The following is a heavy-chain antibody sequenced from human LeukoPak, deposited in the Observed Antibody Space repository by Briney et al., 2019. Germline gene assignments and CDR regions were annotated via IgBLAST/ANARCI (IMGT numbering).Heavy chain of an antibody. CDR3: TTGRTVKNCSGGSWYPNWFDP. V-gene: IGHV3-73*01. CDR2: ITSKANSYAT. Sequence: GGSLRLSCAASGFTFSGSAMHWVRQASGKGLEWVGRITSKANSYATAYAASVKGRFTISRDDSKNTAYLQMNSLKTEDTAVYYCTTGRTVKNCSGGSWYPNWFDPWGQGTLVTVSS. J-gene: IGHJ5*02. CDR1: GFTFSGSA. D-gene: IGHD2-15*01.